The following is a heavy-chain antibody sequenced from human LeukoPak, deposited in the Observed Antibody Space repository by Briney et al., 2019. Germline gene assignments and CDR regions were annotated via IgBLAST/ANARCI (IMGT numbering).Heavy chain of an antibody. CDR2: ISAYNCNT. Sequence: AASVKVSCKASGYTFTSYGISWLRQAPGQGLERMGWISAYNCNTNYAQKLQGRVTMTTDTSTSTAYMELRSLRSDDTAVYYCARANWSSFYYFDYWGQGTLVTVSS. D-gene: IGHD1-20*01. J-gene: IGHJ4*02. CDR1: GYTFTSYG. CDR3: ARANWSSFYYFDY. V-gene: IGHV1-18*01.